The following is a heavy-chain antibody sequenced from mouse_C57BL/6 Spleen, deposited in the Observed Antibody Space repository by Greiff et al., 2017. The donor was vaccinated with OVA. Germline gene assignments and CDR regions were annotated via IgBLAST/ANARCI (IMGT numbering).Heavy chain of an antibody. J-gene: IGHJ2*01. CDR3: TRRRVTGLYYFDY. Sequence: QVHVKQSGAELVRPGASVTLSCKASGYTFTDYEMHWVKQTPVHGLEWIGAIDPETGGTAYNQKFKGKAILTADKSSSTAYMELRSLTSEDSAVYYCTRRRVTGLYYFDYWGQGTTLTVSS. CDR2: IDPETGGT. D-gene: IGHD2-1*01. V-gene: IGHV1-15*01. CDR1: GYTFTDYE.